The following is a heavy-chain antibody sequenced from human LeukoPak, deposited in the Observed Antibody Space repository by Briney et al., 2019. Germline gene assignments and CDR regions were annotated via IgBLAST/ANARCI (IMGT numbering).Heavy chain of an antibody. D-gene: IGHD3-22*01. J-gene: IGHJ4*02. CDR1: GFTFSSYA. CDR3: ETYYYDSSGYYYTAPFDY. V-gene: IGHV3-23*01. CDR2: ISGSGGST. Sequence: GGSLRLSCAASGFTFSSYAMSRVRQAPGKGLEWVSAISGSGGSTYYADSVKGRFTISRDNSKNTLYLQMNSLRAEDTAVYYCETYYYDSSGYYYTAPFDYWGQGTLVTVAS.